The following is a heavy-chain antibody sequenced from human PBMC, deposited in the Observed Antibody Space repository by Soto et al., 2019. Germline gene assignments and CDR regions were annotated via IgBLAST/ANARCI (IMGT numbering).Heavy chain of an antibody. V-gene: IGHV1-2*02. Sequence: ASVKVSCRASGYTFTGYYMHWVRQAPGQGLEWMGWINPNSGGTDYAQKFQGRVTMTRDTSISTAYMELSRLRSDDTAVYYCAGGVLSGSYYNWFDPWGQGTLVTVSS. CDR3: AGGVLSGSYYNWFDP. CDR1: GYTFTGYY. J-gene: IGHJ5*02. D-gene: IGHD1-26*01. CDR2: INPNSGGT.